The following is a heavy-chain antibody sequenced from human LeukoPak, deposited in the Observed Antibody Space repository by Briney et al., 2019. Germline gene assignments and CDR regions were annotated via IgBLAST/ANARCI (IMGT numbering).Heavy chain of an antibody. CDR2: IYYSGST. CDR1: GGSISSSSYY. Sequence: SETLSLTCTVSGGSISSSSYYWGWIRQPPGKGLEWIGSIYYSGSTYYNPSLKSRVTISVDTSKNQFSLKLSSVTAADTAVYYCARDHQSQYYYDSSGYLRWGQGTLVTVSS. V-gene: IGHV4-39*07. J-gene: IGHJ4*02. CDR3: ARDHQSQYYYDSSGYLR. D-gene: IGHD3-22*01.